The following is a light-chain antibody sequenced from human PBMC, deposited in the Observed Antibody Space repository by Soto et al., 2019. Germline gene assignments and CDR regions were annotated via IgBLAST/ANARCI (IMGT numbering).Light chain of an antibody. CDR3: QQYSTYSPT. CDR2: DAS. V-gene: IGKV1-5*01. Sequence: DIQMTQSPSTLSASVGDRVTITCRASQDISRWLAWYQQKPGKAPKLLIYDASSVQTGVPSRFSGRGSGTEFTLTISSLQPDDFATFYCQQYSTYSPTFGQGTKVDI. CDR1: QDISRW. J-gene: IGKJ1*01.